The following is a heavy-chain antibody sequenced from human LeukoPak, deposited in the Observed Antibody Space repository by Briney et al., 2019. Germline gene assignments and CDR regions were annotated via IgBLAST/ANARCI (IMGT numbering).Heavy chain of an antibody. Sequence: ASVKVSCKASGYTFTDYYMHWARQAPGQGLEWVGWINPNSGGTNYAQKFQGRVTMTRDTSISTAYMELTRLKSDDTAVFYCSRAPLDTAQDTLFFDSWGQGTLVTVSS. CDR3: SRAPLDTAQDTLFFDS. CDR2: INPNSGGT. V-gene: IGHV1-2*02. D-gene: IGHD5-18*01. J-gene: IGHJ4*02. CDR1: GYTFTDYY.